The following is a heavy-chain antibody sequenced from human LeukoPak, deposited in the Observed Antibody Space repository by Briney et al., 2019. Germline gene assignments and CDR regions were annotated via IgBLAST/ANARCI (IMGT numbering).Heavy chain of an antibody. CDR2: ISGSGGST. CDR3: AKMYGGYVYY. D-gene: IGHD5-12*01. CDR1: GFTFDAYA. Sequence: PGGSLRLSCAASGFTFDAYAMSWVRQAPGKGLEWVSAISGSGGSTYYADSVKGRFTISRDNSKNTLYLQMNSLRAEDTAVYYCAKMYGGYVYYWGQGTLVTVSS. J-gene: IGHJ4*02. V-gene: IGHV3-23*01.